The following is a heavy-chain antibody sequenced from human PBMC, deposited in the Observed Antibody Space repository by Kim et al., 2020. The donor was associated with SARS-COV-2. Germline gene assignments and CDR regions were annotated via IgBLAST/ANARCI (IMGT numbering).Heavy chain of an antibody. Sequence: ASVKVSCKASGYTFTSYGISWVRQAPGQGLEWMGWISAYNGNTNYAQKLQGRVTMTTDTSTNTAYMELRSLRSDDTAVYYCAREYYGPYYDFWSGYPAPAPPGPRTHQNYYYYGMDGWGQGTTVTVSS. CDR2: ISAYNGNT. CDR3: AREYYGPYYDFWSGYPAPAPPGPRTHQNYYYYGMDG. V-gene: IGHV1-18*01. D-gene: IGHD3-3*01. J-gene: IGHJ6*02. CDR1: GYTFTSYG.